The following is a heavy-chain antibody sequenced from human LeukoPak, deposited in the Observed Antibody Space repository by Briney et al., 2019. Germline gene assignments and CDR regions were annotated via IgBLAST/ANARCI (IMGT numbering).Heavy chain of an antibody. V-gene: IGHV1-18*01. CDR3: ARESHVTREDY. J-gene: IGHJ4*02. D-gene: IGHD3-10*01. Sequence: GSSVTVSCTASGGTFSSYAISWVRQAPGQGLEWMGWISANDGNTDYPQKLQGRVTMTTDTSTSTAYMELRSLRSDDTAVYYCARESHVTREDYWGQGTLVTVSS. CDR2: ISANDGNT. CDR1: GGTFSSYA.